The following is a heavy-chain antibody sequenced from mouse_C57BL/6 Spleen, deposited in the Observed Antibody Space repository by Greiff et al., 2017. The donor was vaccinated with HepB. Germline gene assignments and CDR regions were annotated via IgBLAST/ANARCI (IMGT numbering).Heavy chain of an antibody. CDR1: GYSITSGYY. CDR3: ARGYYGNYAWFAY. J-gene: IGHJ3*01. D-gene: IGHD2-1*01. V-gene: IGHV3-6*01. CDR2: ISYDGSN. Sequence: VQLVESGPGLVKPSQSLSLTCSVTGYSITSGYYWNWIRQFPGNKLEWMGYISYDGSNNYNPSLKNRISITRDTSKNQFFLKLNSVTTEDTATYYCARGYYGNYAWFAYWGQGTLVTVSA.